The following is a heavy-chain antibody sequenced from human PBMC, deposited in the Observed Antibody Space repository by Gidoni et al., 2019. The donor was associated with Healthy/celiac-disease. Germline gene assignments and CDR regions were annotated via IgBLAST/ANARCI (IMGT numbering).Heavy chain of an antibody. J-gene: IGHJ4*02. Sequence: QVQLVQSGAEVKKPGASVKVSCKAPGYPFTGYYMHWVRQAPGQGLEWMGWINPNSGGTNYAQKFQGRVTMTRDTSISTAYMELSRLRSDDTAVYYCARAEEVVVITYDYWGQGTLVTVSS. V-gene: IGHV1-2*02. D-gene: IGHD3-22*01. CDR3: ARAEEVVVITYDY. CDR1: GYPFTGYY. CDR2: INPNSGGT.